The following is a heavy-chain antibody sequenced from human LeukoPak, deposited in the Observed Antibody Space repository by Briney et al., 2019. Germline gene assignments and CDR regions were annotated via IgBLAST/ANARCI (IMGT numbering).Heavy chain of an antibody. Sequence: GGSLRLSCAASGFSFRTYWMTWVRQAPGKGLEWVANLSPEGSDKFYVDSVKGRFTIFRDNAKSSVYLQMSSLGSEDTAIYYCAAERYSDGCCWFDPWGQGTLVTVSS. CDR1: GFSFRTYW. CDR2: LSPEGSDK. CDR3: AAERYSDGCCWFDP. V-gene: IGHV3-7*03. D-gene: IGHD6-25*01. J-gene: IGHJ5*02.